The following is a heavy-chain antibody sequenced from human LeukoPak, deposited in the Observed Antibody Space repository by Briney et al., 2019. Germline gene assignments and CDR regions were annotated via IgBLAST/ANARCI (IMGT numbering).Heavy chain of an antibody. CDR2: ISWNSGSI. V-gene: IGHV3-9*01. CDR1: GFTFDDYA. J-gene: IGHJ2*01. D-gene: IGHD2-21*02. CDR3: AKDPRSYYGGDCSHWYFDL. Sequence: GRSLRLSCAASGFTFDDYAMHWVRQAPGKGLEWVSGISWNSGSIGYADSVKGRFTISRDNAKNSLYLQMNSLRAEDTALYYCAKDPRSYYGGDCSHWYFDLWGRGTLVTVSS.